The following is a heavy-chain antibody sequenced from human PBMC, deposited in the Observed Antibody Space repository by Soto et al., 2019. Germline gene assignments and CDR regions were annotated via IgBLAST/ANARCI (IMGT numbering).Heavy chain of an antibody. CDR1: GFSLSNYG. D-gene: IGHD3-3*01. CDR3: ANERFSGDDY. Sequence: QVHLVQSGGGVVQPGKSLRLSCAASGFSLSNYGIHWVRQAPGKGLEWVAVISHDENEKYYVDSVKGRFSISRDNSKNTVYLQMNSLRPEDTAVYYCANERFSGDDYWGQGTLVTVSS. CDR2: ISHDENEK. V-gene: IGHV3-30*18. J-gene: IGHJ4*02.